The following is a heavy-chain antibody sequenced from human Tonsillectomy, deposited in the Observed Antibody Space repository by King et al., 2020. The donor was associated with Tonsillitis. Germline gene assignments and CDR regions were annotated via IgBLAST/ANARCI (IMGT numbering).Heavy chain of an antibody. CDR2: ISGCGGST. CDR3: AKLGSFDY. D-gene: IGHD3-10*01. CDR1: GFTFCIDA. Sequence: VQLVESGGGLVQPGGSLRLSCAASGFTFCIDAMSWVRQAPGKGLEWVSAISGCGGSTYYADFVKGRFTIPRDNSKNTLYSKMNRLRAEDTAVYYCAKLGSFDYWGQGTLVTVSS. J-gene: IGHJ4*02. V-gene: IGHV3-23*04.